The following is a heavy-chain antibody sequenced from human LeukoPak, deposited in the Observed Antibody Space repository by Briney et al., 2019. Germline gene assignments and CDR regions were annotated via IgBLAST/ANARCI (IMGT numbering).Heavy chain of an antibody. J-gene: IGHJ3*02. CDR2: IYHSGST. CDR1: GYSISSGYY. D-gene: IGHD4-17*01. CDR3: ARRRWAVTTLRDDAFDI. V-gene: IGHV4-38-2*02. Sequence: SETLSLTCTVSGYSISSGYYWGWIRQPPGKGLEWIGSIYHSGSTYYNPSLKSRVTISVDTSKNQFSLKLSSVTAADTAVYYCARRRWAVTTLRDDAFDIWGQGTMVTVSS.